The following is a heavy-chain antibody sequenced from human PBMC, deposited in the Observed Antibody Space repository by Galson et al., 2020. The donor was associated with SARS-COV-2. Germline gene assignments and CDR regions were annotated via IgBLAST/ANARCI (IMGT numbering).Heavy chain of an antibody. CDR1: GGSISSYY. D-gene: IGHD2-2*01. CDR2: IYYSGST. J-gene: IGHJ2*01. CDR3: ARGWVTRYRAIFPNWYFDL. Sequence: SETLSLTCTVSGGSISSYYWSWIRQPPGKGLEWIGYIYYSGSTNYNPSLKSRVTISVDTSKNQFSLKLSSVTAADTAVYYCARGWVTRYRAIFPNWYFDLWGRCTLVTVSS. V-gene: IGHV4-59*13.